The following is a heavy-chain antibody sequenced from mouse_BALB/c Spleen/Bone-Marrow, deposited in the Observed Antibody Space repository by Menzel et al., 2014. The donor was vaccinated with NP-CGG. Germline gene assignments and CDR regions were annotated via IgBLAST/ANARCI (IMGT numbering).Heavy chain of an antibody. CDR2: INPSSGYT. CDR3: ARLNYGNPFAY. J-gene: IGHJ3*01. Sequence: VQLQQSAVELARPGASVKMSCKASGYTFTSYTIHWVKQRPGQGLEWIGYINPSSGYTDYNQRFNDKTTLTTDKSSSTAYMQLSSLTSEDSAVYYCARLNYGNPFAYWGQGTLVTVSA. V-gene: IGHV1-4*02. CDR1: GYTFTSYT. D-gene: IGHD2-1*01.